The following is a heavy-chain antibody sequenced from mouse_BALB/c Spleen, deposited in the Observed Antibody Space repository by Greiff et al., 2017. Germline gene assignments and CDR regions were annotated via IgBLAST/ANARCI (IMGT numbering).Heavy chain of an antibody. J-gene: IGHJ1*01. Sequence: EVQVVESGGGLVQPGGSRKLSCAASGFTFSSFGMHWVRQAPEKGLEWVAYISSGSSTIYYADTVKGRFTISRDNPKNTLFLQMTSLRSEDTAMYYCARSSIYYGYDGWYFDVWGAGTTVTVSS. CDR2: ISSGSSTI. CDR3: ARSSIYYGYDGWYFDV. V-gene: IGHV5-17*02. D-gene: IGHD2-2*01. CDR1: GFTFSSFG.